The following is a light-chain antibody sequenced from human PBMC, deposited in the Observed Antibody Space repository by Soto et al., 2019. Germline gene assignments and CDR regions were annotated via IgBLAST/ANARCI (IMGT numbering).Light chain of an antibody. V-gene: IGKV3-11*01. Sequence: EIVLTQSPATLSLSPGERATLSCRASQSVSSYLAWYQQKPGQAPRLLIYDASNRATGIPARSSGSGSGTDFTLTISSLEPEDFAVYYCQQRSNWPLFGPGTKVDIK. J-gene: IGKJ3*01. CDR2: DAS. CDR3: QQRSNWPL. CDR1: QSVSSY.